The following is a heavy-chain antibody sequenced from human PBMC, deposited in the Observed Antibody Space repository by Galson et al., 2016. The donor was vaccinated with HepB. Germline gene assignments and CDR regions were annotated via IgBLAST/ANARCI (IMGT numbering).Heavy chain of an antibody. Sequence: SETLSLTCTVSGGSISSSSDYWGWIRQPPGKGLEWIGSIYYNGRTYYNPSLKSRVTIFVDTSKNHFSLKMSSVTAADTAVYYCARRGGYSSGYYFDSWGQGTLVTVSS. D-gene: IGHD4-23*01. CDR2: IYYNGRT. V-gene: IGHV4-39*02. CDR1: GGSISSSSDY. J-gene: IGHJ4*02. CDR3: ARRGGYSSGYYFDS.